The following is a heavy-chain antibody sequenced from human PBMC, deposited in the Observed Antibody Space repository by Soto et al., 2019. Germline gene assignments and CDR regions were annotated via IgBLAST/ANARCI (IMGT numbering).Heavy chain of an antibody. D-gene: IGHD3-22*01. J-gene: IGHJ4*02. CDR3: ARGVGYYDSSGLYYFDY. CDR2: IYYSGST. Sequence: SETLSLTCTVSGGSICSGDNYWSWIRQPPGKGLEWIGHIYYSGSTYYNPSLKSRVTISVDTSKNQFSLKLSSVTAADTAVYYCARGVGYYDSSGLYYFDYWGQGTLVTVSS. V-gene: IGHV4-30-4*01. CDR1: GGSICSGDNY.